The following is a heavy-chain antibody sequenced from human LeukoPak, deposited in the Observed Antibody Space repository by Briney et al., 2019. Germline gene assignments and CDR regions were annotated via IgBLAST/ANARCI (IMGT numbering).Heavy chain of an antibody. J-gene: IGHJ4*02. CDR3: ARAKPKNMVRGLIMRRESRYYFDY. D-gene: IGHD3-10*01. CDR1: GFTFSSYA. V-gene: IGHV3-23*01. CDR2: ISGSGGST. Sequence: GGSLRLSCAASGFTFSSYAMSWVRQAPGKGLEWVSAISGSGGSTYYADSVKGRFTISRDNSKSTLYIQMNSLGAEDTAVYYCARAKPKNMVRGLIMRRESRYYFDYWGQGTLVTVSS.